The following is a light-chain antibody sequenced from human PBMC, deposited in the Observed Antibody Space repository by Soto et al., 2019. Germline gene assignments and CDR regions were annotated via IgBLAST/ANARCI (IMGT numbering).Light chain of an antibody. V-gene: IGKV4-1*01. CDR1: QSVLYSSNTKNY. J-gene: IGKJ1*01. CDR2: WAT. Sequence: DIVMTQSPDSLAVSLGERATINCKSSQSVLYSSNTKNYLAWYQQKPGQPPKLLINWATTRESGVPDRVSGSGSGTDFTLTISSLQAEDVAVYYCQQYYGTTPTFGQGTKVVIK. CDR3: QQYYGTTPT.